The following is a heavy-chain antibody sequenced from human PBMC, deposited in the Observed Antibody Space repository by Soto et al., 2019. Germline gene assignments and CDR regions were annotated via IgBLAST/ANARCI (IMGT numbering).Heavy chain of an antibody. J-gene: IGHJ4*02. Sequence: QVQLVQSGAEVKKPGASVKVSCKASGYTFTSYGISWVRQAPGQGLEWMGWISNHNGDTNYARKLQGRVTMTTDTSTSTAYMELRSLTSDDTAVYYCAIDISYGSGTYYGYWGQGTLVTVSS. CDR3: AIDISYGSGTYYGY. V-gene: IGHV1-18*01. CDR2: ISNHNGDT. CDR1: GYTFTSYG. D-gene: IGHD3-10*01.